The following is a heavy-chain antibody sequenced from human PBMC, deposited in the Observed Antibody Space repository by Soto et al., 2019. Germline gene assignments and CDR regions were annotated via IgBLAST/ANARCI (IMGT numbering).Heavy chain of an antibody. CDR3: AYFGNYYGSGSPFDY. J-gene: IGHJ4*02. CDR1: GYTFTGYY. D-gene: IGHD3-10*01. Sequence: GASVKVSCKASGYTFTGYYMHWVRQAPGQGLEWMGWINPNSGGTNYAQKFQGRVTMTRDTSISTAYMELSRLRSDDTAVYYCAYFGNYYGSGSPFDYWGQGTLVTVSS. V-gene: IGHV1-2*02. CDR2: INPNSGGT.